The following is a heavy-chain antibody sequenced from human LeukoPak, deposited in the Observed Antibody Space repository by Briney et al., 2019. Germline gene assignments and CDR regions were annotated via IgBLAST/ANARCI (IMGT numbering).Heavy chain of an antibody. Sequence: PGGSLRLSCAASGFTFSSYAMSWVRQAPGKGLEWVSSISNSGGRTFYTDSVKGRFTISRDNSKITLYLQMNSLRAEDTAVYYWAKSYNGYESKPDYWGQGTLVTVSS. CDR1: GFTFSSYA. J-gene: IGHJ4*02. D-gene: IGHD5-12*01. CDR2: ISNSGGRT. CDR3: AKSYNGYESKPDY. V-gene: IGHV3-23*01.